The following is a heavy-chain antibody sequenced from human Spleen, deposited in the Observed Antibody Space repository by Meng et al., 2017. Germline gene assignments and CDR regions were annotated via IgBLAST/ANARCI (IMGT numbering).Heavy chain of an antibody. J-gene: IGHJ4*02. CDR3: ARATTPDY. CDR2: ISGYNGDT. V-gene: IGHV1-18*01. CDR1: GYTFTSYG. D-gene: IGHD1-1*01. Sequence: HVQLVQSGAEVKKPGAPVKVSCKASGYTFTSYGISWVRQAPGQGLEWMGWISGYNGDTYYAQNFQGRVTITADTSTRTAYMELRSLRSDDTAVYYCARATTPDYWGQGTLVTVSS.